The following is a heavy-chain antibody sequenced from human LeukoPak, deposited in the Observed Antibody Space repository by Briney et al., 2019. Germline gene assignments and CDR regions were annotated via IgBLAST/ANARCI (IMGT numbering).Heavy chain of an antibody. D-gene: IGHD6-13*01. CDR1: GFTFSSYW. CDR3: ARDRAATDLDY. J-gene: IGHJ4*02. Sequence: GGSLRLSCAASGFTFSSYWMHWVRQAPGKGLVWVSRINSDGSSTTYADSVKGRFTISRDNAKNTLFLQMDSLRADDTAVYFCARDRAATDLDYWGQGTLVTVSS. V-gene: IGHV3-74*01. CDR2: INSDGSST.